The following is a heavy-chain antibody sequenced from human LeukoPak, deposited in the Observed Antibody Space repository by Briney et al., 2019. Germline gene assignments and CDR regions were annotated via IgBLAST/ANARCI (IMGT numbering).Heavy chain of an antibody. CDR2: IYYSGST. J-gene: IGHJ4*02. Sequence: SETLSLTCTVSGGFISSSSYYWGWIRQPPGKGLEWIGSIYYSGSTYYNPSLKSRVTISVDTSKNQFSLKLSSVTAADTAVYYCARLDILTGYPFDYWGQGTLVTVSS. CDR3: ARLDILTGYPFDY. D-gene: IGHD3-9*01. CDR1: GGFISSSSYY. V-gene: IGHV4-39*01.